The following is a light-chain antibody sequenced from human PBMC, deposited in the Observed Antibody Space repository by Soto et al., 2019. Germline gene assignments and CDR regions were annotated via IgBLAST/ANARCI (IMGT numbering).Light chain of an antibody. CDR1: SSDVGGYNY. CDR2: DVS. V-gene: IGLV2-11*01. Sequence: QSALTQPRSVSGSPGPSVTISCTGTSSDVGGYNYVSWYQQHPGKAPKVMIYDVSERPSGVPDRFSGSKSGNTASLTISGRQAEDEADYYCCSYAGSPRYVFGTGTQVTVL. CDR3: CSYAGSPRYV. J-gene: IGLJ1*01.